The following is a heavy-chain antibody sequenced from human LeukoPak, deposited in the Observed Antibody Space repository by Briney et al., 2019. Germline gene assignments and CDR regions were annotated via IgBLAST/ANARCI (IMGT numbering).Heavy chain of an antibody. J-gene: IGHJ6*04. Sequence: GASVKVSCKASGYTFTGYYMHWVRQAPGQGLEWMGWINPNSGGTNYAQKFQGRVTMTRDTSISTAYMELSRLRSDDTAVYYCARVSPLYYYGSGSYSTGGMDVWGKGTTVTVSS. V-gene: IGHV1-2*02. CDR1: GYTFTGYY. CDR3: ARVSPLYYYGSGSYSTGGMDV. CDR2: INPNSGGT. D-gene: IGHD3-10*01.